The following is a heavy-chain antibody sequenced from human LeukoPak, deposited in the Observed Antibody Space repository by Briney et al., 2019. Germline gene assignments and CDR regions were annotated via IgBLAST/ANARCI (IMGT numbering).Heavy chain of an antibody. J-gene: IGHJ4*02. CDR3: ARQSPSQGTDY. Sequence: AETLTLSCTASGCTFSSYYMSWIRRPPGKGLERIAAISGGGTYYADSVKGRFTISRDNSKNTLYLQMNSLRVEDTAVYYCARQSPSQGTDYWGQGTLVTVSS. CDR1: GCTFSSYY. V-gene: IGHV3-23*01. CDR2: ISGGGT.